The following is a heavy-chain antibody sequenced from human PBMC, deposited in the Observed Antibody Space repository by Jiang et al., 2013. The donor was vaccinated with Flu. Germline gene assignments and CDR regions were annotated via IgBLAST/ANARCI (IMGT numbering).Heavy chain of an antibody. CDR3: ARGGRAFYDSSGYYYFDY. CDR1: FSSYA. J-gene: IGHJ4*02. V-gene: IGHV1-69*06. D-gene: IGHD3-22*01. CDR2: IIPIFGTA. Sequence: FSSYAISWVRQAPGQGLEWMGGIIPIFGTANYAQKFQGRVTITADKSTSTAYMELSSLRSEDTAVYYCARGGRAFYDSSGYYYFDYWGQGTLVTVSS.